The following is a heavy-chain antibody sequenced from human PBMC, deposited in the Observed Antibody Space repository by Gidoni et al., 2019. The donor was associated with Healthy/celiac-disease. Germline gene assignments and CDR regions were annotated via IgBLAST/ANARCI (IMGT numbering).Heavy chain of an antibody. CDR2: ISGSGGST. Sequence: EGQLWEAGGGLVQPGGSLRPSRAASGFSFSSYGMSWVRPGQGKGMGWVSDISGSGGSTYYADSVTGRFTISIDNSKNTLYLHLNSLRADDTAVYYCANDGVVVYVNWFDPWGQGTLVTVSS. V-gene: IGHV3-23*01. CDR1: GFSFSSYG. D-gene: IGHD2-8*02. CDR3: ANDGVVVYVNWFDP. J-gene: IGHJ5*02.